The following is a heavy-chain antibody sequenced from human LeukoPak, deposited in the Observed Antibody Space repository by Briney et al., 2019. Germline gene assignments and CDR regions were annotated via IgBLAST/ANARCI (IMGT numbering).Heavy chain of an antibody. V-gene: IGHV3-33*01. Sequence: GGSLRLSCAASGFTFSSYGMHWVRQAPGKGLEWVAVIWYDGSNKYYADSVKGRFTISRDNSKNTLYLQMNSLRAEGTAVYYCARDSYSSSWETDYWGQGTLVTVSS. D-gene: IGHD6-13*01. J-gene: IGHJ4*02. CDR1: GFTFSSYG. CDR3: ARDSYSSSWETDY. CDR2: IWYDGSNK.